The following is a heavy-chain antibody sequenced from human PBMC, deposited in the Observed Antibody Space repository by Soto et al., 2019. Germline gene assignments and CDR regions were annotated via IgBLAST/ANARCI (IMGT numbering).Heavy chain of an antibody. V-gene: IGHV4-30-2*01. J-gene: IGHJ4*02. CDR2: IYHSGST. CDR3: AQGGNGYYFDY. Sequence: SETLSLTCAVSGGSISSGGYSWSWIRQPPGKGLEWIGYIYHSGSTYYNPSLKSRVTISVDRSKNQFSLKLSSVTAADTAVYYCAQGGNGYYFDYWGQGTLVTVSS. CDR1: GGSISSGGYS. D-gene: IGHD2-15*01.